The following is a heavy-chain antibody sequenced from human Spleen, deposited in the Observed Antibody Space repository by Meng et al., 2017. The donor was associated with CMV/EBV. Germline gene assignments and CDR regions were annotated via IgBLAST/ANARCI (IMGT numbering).Heavy chain of an antibody. CDR1: GFTFSNYA. Sequence: GESLKISCAASGFTFSNYAMTWVRQAPGKGLEWVSGISGSGGRIYYADSVKGRFTIPRDNSKNSLYLQMNSLRAEDTAVYYCARWAYPWGQGTLVTVSS. J-gene: IGHJ5*02. V-gene: IGHV3-23*01. CDR2: ISGSGGRI. D-gene: IGHD1-26*01. CDR3: ARWAYP.